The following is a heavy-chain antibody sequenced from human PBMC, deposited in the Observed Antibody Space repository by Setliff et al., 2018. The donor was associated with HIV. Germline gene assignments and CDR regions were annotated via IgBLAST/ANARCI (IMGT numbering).Heavy chain of an antibody. D-gene: IGHD3-3*01. J-gene: IGHJ3*02. Sequence: GGSLRLSCAASGFTFSGYGMHWVRQAPGRGLEWVAFIWSDGSDTSYADSVKGRFTVSRDNAKNTLYLEMNSLRAEDTAVYYCAREYYDFWSGWDAFDIWGQGTMVTVSS. V-gene: IGHV3-33*01. CDR1: GFTFSGYG. CDR2: IWSDGSDT. CDR3: AREYYDFWSGWDAFDI.